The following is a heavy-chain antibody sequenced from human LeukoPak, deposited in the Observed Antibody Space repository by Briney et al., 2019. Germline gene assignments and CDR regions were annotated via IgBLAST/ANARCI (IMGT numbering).Heavy chain of an antibody. J-gene: IGHJ4*02. V-gene: IGHV1-58*02. Sequence: GASVKVSCKASGGTFSSYAISWVRQARGQRLEWIGWIVVGSGNTNYAQKFQEGVTITRDMSTSTAYMELSSLRSEDTAAYYCATGRQEQWLVPNFDYWGQGTLVTVSS. CDR3: ATGRQEQWLVPNFDY. CDR1: GGTFSSYA. D-gene: IGHD6-19*01. CDR2: IVVGSGNT.